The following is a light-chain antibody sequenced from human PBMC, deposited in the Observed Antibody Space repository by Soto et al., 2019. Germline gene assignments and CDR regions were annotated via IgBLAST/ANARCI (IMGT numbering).Light chain of an antibody. J-gene: IGLJ2*01. CDR1: SSDVGGYNY. Sequence: QSALTQPPSASGSPGQSVTTSCTGTSSDVGGYNYVSWYQQHPGKAPKLMIYEVSKRPSGVPDRFSGSKSGNTASLTVSGLQAEDEADYYCSSYAGSNNLEVFGGGTKLTVL. CDR3: SSYAGSNNLEV. CDR2: EVS. V-gene: IGLV2-8*01.